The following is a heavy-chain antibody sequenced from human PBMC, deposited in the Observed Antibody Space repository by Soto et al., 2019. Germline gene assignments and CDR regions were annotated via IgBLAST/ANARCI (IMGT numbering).Heavy chain of an antibody. J-gene: IGHJ4*02. V-gene: IGHV1-46*03. Sequence: GASVKVSCKASGYILTDYYMHWVRQAPGQGLEWMGIINPSGGSTSYAQKFQGRVTMTRDTSTSTVYMELSSLRSEDTAVYYCASQRITMIVVLDYWGQGTLVTVSS. CDR1: GYILTDYY. CDR2: INPSGGST. CDR3: ASQRITMIVVLDY. D-gene: IGHD3-22*01.